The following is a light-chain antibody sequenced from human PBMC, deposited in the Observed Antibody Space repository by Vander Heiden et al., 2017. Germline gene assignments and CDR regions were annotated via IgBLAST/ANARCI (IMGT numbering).Light chain of an antibody. CDR3: QQYYSYPRAT. V-gene: IGKV1-8*01. Sequence: IRMTQSPASLSASTGDRVTITCRASQGISSYLAWYQQKPGKAPQLLLYAASTLQSGVPSRFSGSGSGTEFTLTISCLQSEDFATYYCQQYYSYPRATFGQGTKLEIK. J-gene: IGKJ2*01. CDR2: AAS. CDR1: QGISSY.